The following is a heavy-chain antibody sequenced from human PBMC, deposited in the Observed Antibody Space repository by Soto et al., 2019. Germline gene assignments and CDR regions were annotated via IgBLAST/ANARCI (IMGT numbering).Heavy chain of an antibody. CDR2: VYHSGST. Sequence: PSETLSLTCAVSGGSISTSNWWSWVRQPPGRGLEWIGEVYHSGSTNYNPSFKSRVTISVDTSKNQFSLKLTSVTAADTAVYYCAKDPAGVRGVGAFDIWGQGTMVTVSS. CDR1: GGSISTSNW. J-gene: IGHJ3*02. CDR3: AKDPAGVRGVGAFDI. D-gene: IGHD3-10*01. V-gene: IGHV4-4*02.